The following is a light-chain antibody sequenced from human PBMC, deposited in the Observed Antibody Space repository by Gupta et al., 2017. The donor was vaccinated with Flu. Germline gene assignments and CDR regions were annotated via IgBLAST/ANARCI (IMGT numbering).Light chain of an antibody. CDR2: AVT. V-gene: IGLV2-14*03. CDR3: SSYTTTYIWV. CDR1: GANNF. Sequence: GANNFVSWFQLHPGKAPKVMIYAVTSRPSGVSNRFSGSKSGNTASLTISGLQAEDEADYYCSSYTTTYIWVFGGGTRVTVL. J-gene: IGLJ3*02.